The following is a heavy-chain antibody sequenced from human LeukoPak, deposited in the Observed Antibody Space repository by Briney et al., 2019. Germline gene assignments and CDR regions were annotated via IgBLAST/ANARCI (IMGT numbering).Heavy chain of an antibody. D-gene: IGHD6-13*01. CDR2: IWYDGSNK. Sequence: GGSLRLSCAASGFTFSSYGMHWVRQAPGKGLEWVAVIWYDGSNKYYADSVKGRFTISRDNSKNTLYLQMNSLRAEDTAVYYCARDVEWNRGTGYSSSWPGYGMDVWGLGTLVTVSS. CDR3: ARDVEWNRGTGYSSSWPGYGMDV. V-gene: IGHV3-33*01. CDR1: GFTFSSYG. J-gene: IGHJ6*02.